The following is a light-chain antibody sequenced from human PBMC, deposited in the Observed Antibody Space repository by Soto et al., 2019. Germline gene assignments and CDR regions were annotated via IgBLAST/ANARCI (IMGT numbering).Light chain of an antibody. J-gene: IGKJ1*01. CDR1: QSVSGW. CDR3: QQYNSHSWT. CDR2: DAS. V-gene: IGKV1-5*01. Sequence: DIQLTQSPSTLSASVGDSVTITCRASQSVSGWLAWYQQKPGKAPILLIYDASTLQSGVPSRFSGSGSETEFTLTISSLQPDDFATYYCQQYNSHSWTFGHGTKVEIK.